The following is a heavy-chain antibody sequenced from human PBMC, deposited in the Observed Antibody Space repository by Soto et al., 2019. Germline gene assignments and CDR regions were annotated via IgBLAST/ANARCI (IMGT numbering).Heavy chain of an antibody. V-gene: IGHV1-69*01. CDR3: ARAGGSCRENRCYPVLGYYYGMDV. Sequence: QVQLVQSGAEVKKPGSSVKVSCKASGANLSKYPFSWVRQAPGQGLEGIGGLITAFTTPHYAQRFQGQVTITADEDTSTVYMELRSLRAEDTAAYFCARAGGSCRENRCYPVLGYYYGMDVWCQGTSVTVS. CDR1: GANLSKYP. CDR2: LITAFTTP. J-gene: IGHJ6*01. D-gene: IGHD2-15*01.